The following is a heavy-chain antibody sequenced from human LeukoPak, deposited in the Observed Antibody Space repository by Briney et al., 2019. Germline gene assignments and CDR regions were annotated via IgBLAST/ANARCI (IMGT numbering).Heavy chain of an antibody. CDR2: IIPIFGTA. J-gene: IGHJ4*02. D-gene: IGHD5-24*01. CDR3: ARSRDGYNKIKPYYFDY. CDR1: GGTFSSYA. V-gene: IGHV1-69*01. Sequence: WASVKVSCKASGGTFSSYAISWVRQAPGQGLEWMGGIIPIFGTANYAQKFQGRVTITADESTSTAYMELSSLRSEDTVVYYCARSRDGYNKIKPYYFDYWGQGTLVTVSS.